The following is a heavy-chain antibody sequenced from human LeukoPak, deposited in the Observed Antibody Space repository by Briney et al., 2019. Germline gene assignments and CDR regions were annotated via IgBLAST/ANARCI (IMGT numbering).Heavy chain of an antibody. CDR1: GFTFSSYA. V-gene: IGHV3-23*01. CDR2: ISGSGGST. Sequence: PGGSLRLSCAASGFTFSSYAMSWVRQAPGKGLEWVSAISGSGGSTYYADSVKGRFTISRDNSKNTLYLQTNSLRAEDTAVYYCHIKRFGELFLDYWGQGTLVTVSS. CDR3: HIKRFGELFLDY. D-gene: IGHD3-10*01. J-gene: IGHJ4*02.